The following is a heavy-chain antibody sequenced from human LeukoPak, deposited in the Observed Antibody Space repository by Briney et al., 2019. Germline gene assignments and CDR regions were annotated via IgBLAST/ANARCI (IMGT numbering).Heavy chain of an antibody. CDR2: IYTSGST. CDR3: ARDRLGWLLGLDP. D-gene: IGHD3-3*01. J-gene: IGHJ5*02. Sequence: SQTLSLTCTVSGGSISSGSYYWSWIRQPAGKGLEWIGRIYTSGSTNYNPSLKSRVTISVDTSKNQFSLKLSSVTAADTAVYYCARDRLGWLLGLDPWGQGTLVTVSS. V-gene: IGHV4-61*02. CDR1: GGSISSGSYY.